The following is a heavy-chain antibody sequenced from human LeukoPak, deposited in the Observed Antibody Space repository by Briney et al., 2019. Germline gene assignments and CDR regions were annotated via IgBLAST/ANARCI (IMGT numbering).Heavy chain of an antibody. J-gene: IGHJ3*01. D-gene: IGHD3-10*01. CDR3: ARTYFYGAGSAPGAFDF. CDR1: GFTFITYA. V-gene: IGHV3-30-3*01. CDR2: IAYDGSSE. Sequence: GGSLRLSCAASGFTFITYAMHWVRQAPGKGLKWVAVIAYDGSSEYYADSVKGRFTIYRDNSKNTVSLQMNSLRAEDTAVYYCARTYFYGAGSAPGAFDFWGQGTMVTVSS.